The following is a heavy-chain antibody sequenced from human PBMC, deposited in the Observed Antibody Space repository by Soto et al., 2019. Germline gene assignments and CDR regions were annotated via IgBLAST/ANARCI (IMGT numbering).Heavy chain of an antibody. CDR1: GFTVGDNY. CDR3: ARGEHVIASNPSNHYFDY. J-gene: IGHJ4*02. CDR2: IYSGGST. Sequence: GGSLRLSCAASGFTVGDNYMSWVRQAPGKGLEWVSVIYSGGSTYYADSVKGRFTISRDNSKNTLYLQMNSLRGEDTAVYYCARGEHVIASNPSNHYFDYWGQGTLVTVSS. V-gene: IGHV3-53*01. D-gene: IGHD1-1*01.